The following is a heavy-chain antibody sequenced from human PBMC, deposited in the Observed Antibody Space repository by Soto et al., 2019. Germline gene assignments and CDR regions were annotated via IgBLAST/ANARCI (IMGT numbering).Heavy chain of an antibody. Sequence: QVQVVESGGGVVQTGRSLRLSCAASGFTFSSYAMHWVRQAPGNGLEWVAAISHDGNNKYYEDSVKGRFTISRDNSKNTLYLQMNSLRAEATAGYYCARVLGRGCYFQHWGQGTLVTVSS. CDR2: ISHDGNNK. J-gene: IGHJ1*01. CDR1: GFTFSSYA. V-gene: IGHV3-30-3*01. CDR3: ARVLGRGCYFQH. D-gene: IGHD1-26*01.